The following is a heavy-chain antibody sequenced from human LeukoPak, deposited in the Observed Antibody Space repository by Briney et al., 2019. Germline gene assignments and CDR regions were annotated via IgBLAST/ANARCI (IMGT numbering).Heavy chain of an antibody. Sequence: ASVKVSCKASGYTLTGYYMHWVRQAPGQGLEWMGWINPNSGGTNYAQKFQGRVTMIRSTSISTAYMELSSLRFEDSAVYYCTRSVRNGHIDYWGQGTLVTVSS. CDR2: INPNSGGT. V-gene: IGHV1-2*02. D-gene: IGHD2-21*01. CDR1: GYTLTGYY. CDR3: TRSVRNGHIDY. J-gene: IGHJ4*02.